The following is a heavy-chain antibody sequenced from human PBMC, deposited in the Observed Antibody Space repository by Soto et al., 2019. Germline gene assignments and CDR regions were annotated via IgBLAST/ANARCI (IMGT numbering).Heavy chain of an antibody. CDR1: GFTFSSYG. J-gene: IGHJ6*02. D-gene: IGHD3-22*01. Sequence: GGSLRLSCAASGFTFSSYGMHWVRQAPGKGLEWVAVISYGGSNKYYADSVKGRFTISRDNSKNTLYLQMNSLRAEDTAVYYCAKDYYDSSGYYVYYYYGMDVWGQGTTVTVSS. V-gene: IGHV3-30*18. CDR2: ISYGGSNK. CDR3: AKDYYDSSGYYVYYYYGMDV.